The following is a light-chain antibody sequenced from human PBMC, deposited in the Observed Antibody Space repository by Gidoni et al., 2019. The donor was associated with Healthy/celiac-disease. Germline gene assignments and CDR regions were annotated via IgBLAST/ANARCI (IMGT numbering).Light chain of an antibody. J-gene: IGLJ3*02. V-gene: IGLV2-14*03. CDR3: SSYTSSSTLWV. CDR1: SSDVGGYNY. CDR2: DVS. Sequence: QSALTQPASVSGSPGQSITISCTGTSSDVGGYNYVSWYQQHPGKAPKLMIYDVSNRPSGVSNRFSGSKSGNTASLTISGLQAEDEADYYCSSYTSSSTLWVFGGGTKLTX.